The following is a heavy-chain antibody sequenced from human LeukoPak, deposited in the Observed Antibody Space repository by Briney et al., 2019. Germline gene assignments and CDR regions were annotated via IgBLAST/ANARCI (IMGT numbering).Heavy chain of an antibody. J-gene: IGHJ5*02. CDR1: GFTFSSYG. D-gene: IGHD2-2*01. CDR3: ARGVVPAAWGLVWFDP. CDR2: ISYDGSNK. Sequence: GGSLRLSCAASGFTFSSYGMHWVRQAPGKGLEWVAVISYDGSNKYYADSVKGRFTISRDNSKNTLYLQMNSLRAEDTAVYYCARGVVPAAWGLVWFDPWGQGTLVTVSS. V-gene: IGHV3-30*03.